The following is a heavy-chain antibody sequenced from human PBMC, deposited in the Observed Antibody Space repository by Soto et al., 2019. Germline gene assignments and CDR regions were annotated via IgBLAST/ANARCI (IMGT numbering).Heavy chain of an antibody. J-gene: IGHJ5*02. D-gene: IGHD6-13*01. V-gene: IGHV3-30*03. CDR3: AAHSSSWYSARGWFDP. CDR1: GFTFSSYG. CDR2: ISYDGSNK. Sequence: GGSLRLSCAASGFTFSSYGVHWVRQAPGKGLEWVAVISYDGSNKYYADSVKGRFTISRDNSKNTLYLQMNSLRAEDTAVYYCAAHSSSWYSARGWFDPWGQGTLVTVSS.